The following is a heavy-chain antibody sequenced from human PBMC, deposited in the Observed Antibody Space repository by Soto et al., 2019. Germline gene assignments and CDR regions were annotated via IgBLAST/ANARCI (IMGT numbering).Heavy chain of an antibody. D-gene: IGHD3-9*01. J-gene: IGHJ6*02. CDR3: AKVGYYDILTGYAGYYYYYYGMDV. CDR2: ISGSGGST. Sequence: GGSLRLSCAASGFTFSSYAMSWVRQAPGKGLEWVSAISGSGGSTYYADSVKGRFTISRDNSKNTLYLQMNSLRAEDTAVYYCAKVGYYDILTGYAGYYYYYYGMDVWGQGTTVTVSS. CDR1: GFTFSSYA. V-gene: IGHV3-23*01.